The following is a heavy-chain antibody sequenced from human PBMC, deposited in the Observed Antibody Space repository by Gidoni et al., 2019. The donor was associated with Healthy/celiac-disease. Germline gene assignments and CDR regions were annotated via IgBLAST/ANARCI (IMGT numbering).Heavy chain of an antibody. J-gene: IGHJ3*02. CDR2: ISGSGGRT. D-gene: IGHD1-26*01. V-gene: IGHV3-23*01. CDR1: GFTFSSYA. CDR3: AKARSYSAFDI. Sequence: EVPLLESGGGLLQPGGSLRLSCAASGFTFSSYAMSWVRQAPGKGLEWVSAISGSGGRTYYADSVKGRFTISRDNSKNTLYLQMNSLRAEDTAVYYGAKARSYSAFDIWGQGTMVTVSS.